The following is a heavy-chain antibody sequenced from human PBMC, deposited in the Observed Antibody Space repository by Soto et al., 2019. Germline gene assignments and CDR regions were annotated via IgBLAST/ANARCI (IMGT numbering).Heavy chain of an antibody. J-gene: IGHJ6*02. CDR3: TSLPGSGCVHYYYGMDA. CDR1: GFTFSTYG. V-gene: IGHV3-30*03. D-gene: IGHD6-19*01. Sequence: QVQLVESGGGVVQAGGSLGLSCTASGFTFSTYGMHWVRQAPGKGPEWVAVMSHDGSHKAFLDSVKGRFIISRDNSMTTLYLQMYSLRPDDTAVYYFTSLPGSGCVHYYYGMDAWGQGTTVIVCS. CDR2: MSHDGSHK.